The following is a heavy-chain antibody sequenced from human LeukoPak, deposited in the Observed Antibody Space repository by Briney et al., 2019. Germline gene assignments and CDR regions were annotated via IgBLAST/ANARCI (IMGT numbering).Heavy chain of an antibody. CDR2: INTSGST. Sequence: SETLSLTCTVSGXSIRSYYGSWIRQPAGKGLEWIGRINTSGSTNYNPSLKSRVTMSVDTSKSQFSLKLSSVTAADTAVYYCARDRHDYYDGSGEGFDYWGQGTLVAVSS. V-gene: IGHV4-4*07. CDR3: ARDRHDYYDGSGEGFDY. CDR1: GXSIRSYY. J-gene: IGHJ4*02. D-gene: IGHD3-22*01.